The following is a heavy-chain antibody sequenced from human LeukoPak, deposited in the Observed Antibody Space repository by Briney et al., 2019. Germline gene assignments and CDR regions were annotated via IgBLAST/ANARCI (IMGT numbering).Heavy chain of an antibody. V-gene: IGHV1-2*06. CDR2: PHPNTGDT. CDR3: AKDHSGSYEY. D-gene: IGHD1-26*01. Sequence: ASVKVSCKASGYTFTDSYIHWVRQAPGQGLEWMGLPHPNTGDTFYAQKFRGRVTMTRDTSISTAYMELNRLTSDDTAVYYCAKDHSGSYEYWAQGTLVTISS. J-gene: IGHJ4*02. CDR1: GYTFTDSY.